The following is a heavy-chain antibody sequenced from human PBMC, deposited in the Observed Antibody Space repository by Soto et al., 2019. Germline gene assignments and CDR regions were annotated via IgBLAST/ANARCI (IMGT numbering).Heavy chain of an antibody. Sequence: PGGSLRLSCAASGLTFSSYEMNWVRQAPGKGLEWVSYISTGGGTTYYADSVKGRLTISRDNAKNSRYLQMNSLRAEDTDIYSCAREYGSGFTVHWGQGTLVTVSS. J-gene: IGHJ4*02. CDR1: GLTFSSYE. D-gene: IGHD3-10*01. CDR2: ISTGGGTT. CDR3: AREYGSGFTVH. V-gene: IGHV3-48*03.